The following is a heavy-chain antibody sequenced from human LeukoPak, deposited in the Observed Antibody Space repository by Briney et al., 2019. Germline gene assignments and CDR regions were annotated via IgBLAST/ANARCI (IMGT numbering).Heavy chain of an antibody. CDR2: MNPNRCNT. D-gene: IGHD3-10*01. CDR3: ARRRGWFGELLRDDYYYYMDV. V-gene: IGHV1-8*01. J-gene: IGHJ6*03. Sequence: GSVTVSCKASGYTFTSYDINWVRQATGKGLEWVGWMNPNRCNTGYAQKFQGRVTITRNTSRNTLYMELNNLSAEGRAVYFFARRRGWFGELLRDDYYYYMDVWGKGTTVTISS. CDR1: GYTFTSYD.